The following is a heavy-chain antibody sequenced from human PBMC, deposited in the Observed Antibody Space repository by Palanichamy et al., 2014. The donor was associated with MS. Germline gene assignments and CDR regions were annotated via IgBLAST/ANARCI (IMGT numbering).Heavy chain of an antibody. J-gene: IGHJ4*02. Sequence: YYVRLVEXGRFTISRDNSNNTVYLQMNSLRADDTAVYYCARDYSVDVVTPIPGYWGQGTLVAVSS. D-gene: IGHD5-12*01. V-gene: IGHV3-33*01. CDR3: ARDYSVDVVTPIPGY.